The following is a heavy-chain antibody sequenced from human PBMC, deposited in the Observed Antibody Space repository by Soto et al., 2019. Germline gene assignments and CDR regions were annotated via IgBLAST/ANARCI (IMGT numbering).Heavy chain of an antibody. V-gene: IGHV1-18*01. Sequence: GASVKVSCKASGYTFTSYGISLVRQAPGQGLEWMGWISAYNGNTNYAQKLQGRVTMTTDTSTSTAYMELRSLRSDDTAVYYCAREWFGELLNYYYYGMDVWGQGTTVTVSS. CDR2: ISAYNGNT. CDR3: AREWFGELLNYYYYGMDV. J-gene: IGHJ6*02. CDR1: GYTFTSYG. D-gene: IGHD3-10*01.